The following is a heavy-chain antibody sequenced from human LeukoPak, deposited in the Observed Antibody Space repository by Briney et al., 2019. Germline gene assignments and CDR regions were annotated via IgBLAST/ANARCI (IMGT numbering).Heavy chain of an antibody. CDR2: MTWNGDRT. V-gene: IGHV3-20*04. D-gene: IGHD5-18*01. CDR3: ARDSTDTDYGMDV. J-gene: IGHJ6*02. Sequence: GGSLRLSCAASGFFFDSHGMSWVRQAPGKGLEWVSGMTWNGDRTYYADSVKGRFTISRDNAKNSLYLQMNSLRAEDTAVYYCARDSTDTDYGMDVWGQGTTVTVSS. CDR1: GFFFDSHG.